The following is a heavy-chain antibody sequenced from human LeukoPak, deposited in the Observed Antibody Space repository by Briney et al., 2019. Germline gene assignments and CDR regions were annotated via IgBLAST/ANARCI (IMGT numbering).Heavy chain of an antibody. CDR1: GGTFSSYA. J-gene: IGHJ6*03. CDR3: ARDHAGYCSSTSCYYYYMDV. Sequence: ASVKVSCKASGGTFSSYAISWVRQAPGQGLEWTGGIIPIFGTANYAQKFQGRVTITTDESTSTAYMELSSLRSEDTAVYYCARDHAGYCSSTSCYYYYMDVWGKGTTVTVSS. V-gene: IGHV1-69*05. CDR2: IIPIFGTA. D-gene: IGHD2-2*01.